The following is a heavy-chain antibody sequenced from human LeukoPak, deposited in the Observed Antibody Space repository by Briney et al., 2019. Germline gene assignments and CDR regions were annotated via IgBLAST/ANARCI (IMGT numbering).Heavy chain of an antibody. CDR1: GFTFSSYG. D-gene: IGHD5-12*01. CDR2: ISYDGSNK. V-gene: IGHV3-30*18. Sequence: GRSLRLSCAASGFTFSSYGMHWVRQAPGKGLEWVAVISYDGSNKYYADSVKGRFTISRDKSKNTLYLQMNSLRAEDTAVYYCAKGYSGYGEAFDPWGQGTLVTVSS. J-gene: IGHJ5*02. CDR3: AKGYSGYGEAFDP.